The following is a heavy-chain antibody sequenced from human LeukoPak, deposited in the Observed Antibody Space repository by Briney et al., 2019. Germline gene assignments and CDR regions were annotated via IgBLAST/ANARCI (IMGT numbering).Heavy chain of an antibody. CDR1: GFTFDDYA. J-gene: IGHJ4*02. V-gene: IGHV3-9*01. D-gene: IGHD4-17*01. Sequence: GGSLRLSCAASGFTFDDYAMHWVRQAPGKGLEWVSGISWNSGSIGYADSVKGRFTISRDNAKNSLYLQMNSLRAEDTALCYCAKELRGFDYWGQGTLVTVSS. CDR2: ISWNSGSI. CDR3: AKELRGFDY.